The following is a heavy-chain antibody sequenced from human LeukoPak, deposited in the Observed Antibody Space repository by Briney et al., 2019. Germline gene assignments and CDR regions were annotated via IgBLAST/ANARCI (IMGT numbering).Heavy chain of an antibody. D-gene: IGHD2-8*01. CDR3: ARGLYSIVDY. Sequence: SQTLSLTCTVSGGSISSGGYYWSWIRQHPGKCLEWLGYIDYSGSTYYNPSLKSRVTISRDTSKNQFSLKLSSVTAADTAVYYCARGLYSIVDYWGQGTLVTVSS. CDR2: IDYSGST. CDR1: GGSISSGGYY. J-gene: IGHJ4*02. V-gene: IGHV4-31*03.